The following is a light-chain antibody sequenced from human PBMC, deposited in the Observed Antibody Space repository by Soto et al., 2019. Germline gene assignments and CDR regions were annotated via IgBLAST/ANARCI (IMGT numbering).Light chain of an antibody. CDR3: QQRPDGFT. Sequence: EIVLTQSPATLSLSPGERATLSCRASQSVSSYLAWYQQKPGQAPRLLIYDASNRATGIPARFSGSGSGTDFTLTISSLEPEDFAVYYCQQRPDGFTFGPGTRVDIK. V-gene: IGKV3-11*01. CDR2: DAS. J-gene: IGKJ3*01. CDR1: QSVSSY.